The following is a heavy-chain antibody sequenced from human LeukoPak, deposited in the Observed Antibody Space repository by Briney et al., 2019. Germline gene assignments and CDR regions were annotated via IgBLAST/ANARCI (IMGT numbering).Heavy chain of an antibody. Sequence: SETLSLTCTVSGGSISSYYWSWIRQPPGKGLEWIGYIYYSGSTNYNPSLKSRVTISVDTSKNQFSLNLTSVTAADTAVYYCARERGITGTTNYFDYWGQGTLLTVSS. V-gene: IGHV4-59*12. CDR1: GGSISSYY. CDR3: ARERGITGTTNYFDY. D-gene: IGHD1-20*01. CDR2: IYYSGST. J-gene: IGHJ4*02.